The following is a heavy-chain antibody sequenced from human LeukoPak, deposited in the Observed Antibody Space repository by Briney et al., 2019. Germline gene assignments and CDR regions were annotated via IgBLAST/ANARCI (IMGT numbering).Heavy chain of an antibody. J-gene: IGHJ4*02. CDR3: ARETRYSYGYGYYFDY. CDR1: GGTFSSYA. CDR2: IIPIFGTA. V-gene: IGHV1-69*13. Sequence: GASVKVSCKASGGTFSSYAISWVRQAPGQGLEWMGGIIPIFGTANYAQKFQGRVTITADESTSTAYMELSSLRSEDTAVYYCARETRYSYGYGYYFDYWGQGTLVTVSS. D-gene: IGHD5-18*01.